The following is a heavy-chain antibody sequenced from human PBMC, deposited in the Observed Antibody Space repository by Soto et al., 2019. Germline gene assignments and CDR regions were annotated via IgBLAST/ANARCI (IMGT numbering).Heavy chain of an antibody. V-gene: IGHV3-33*08. Sequence: GGSLRLSCAASGFSFSTSSMTWVRQPPGKGLEWVSAIRHNASDKYYADSVKGRFTISRDNSKNTLYLQMNSLRAEDTAVYYCARGGRGPTYVWGSYRYKGAFDIWGQGTMVTVSS. CDR2: IRHNASDK. D-gene: IGHD3-16*02. J-gene: IGHJ3*02. CDR1: GFSFSTSS. CDR3: ARGGRGPTYVWGSYRYKGAFDI.